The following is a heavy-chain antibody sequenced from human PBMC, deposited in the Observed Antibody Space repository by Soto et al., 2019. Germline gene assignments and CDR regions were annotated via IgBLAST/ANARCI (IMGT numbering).Heavy chain of an antibody. Sequence: GASVKVSCKASGYTFTGHYIHWVRQAPEQGPEWMGEIGPGSGATRYAQRFQGRVTMTRDMSITTVYMELNNLSPDDTAVYCCGRGRSGQIVVFYWGQGTPVTVSS. CDR3: GRGRSGQIVVFY. D-gene: IGHD1-26*01. CDR2: IGPGSGAT. J-gene: IGHJ4*02. CDR1: GYTFTGHY. V-gene: IGHV1-2*02.